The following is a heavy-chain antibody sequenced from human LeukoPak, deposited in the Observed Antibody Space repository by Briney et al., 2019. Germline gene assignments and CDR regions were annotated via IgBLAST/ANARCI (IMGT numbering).Heavy chain of an antibody. Sequence: PSETLSLTCPVSGGSISSSSYYWGWIRQPPGKGLEWIGSIYYSGSTYYNPSLKSRVTISVDTSKNQFSLKLSSVTAADTAVYYCARQGGATTDWGQGTLVTVSS. J-gene: IGHJ4*02. D-gene: IGHD1-26*01. CDR3: ARQGGATTD. CDR2: IYYSGST. CDR1: GGSISSSSYY. V-gene: IGHV4-39*01.